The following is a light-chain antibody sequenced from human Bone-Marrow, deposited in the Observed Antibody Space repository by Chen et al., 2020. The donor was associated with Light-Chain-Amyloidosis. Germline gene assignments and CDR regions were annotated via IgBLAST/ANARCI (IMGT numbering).Light chain of an antibody. CDR1: VLPKQY. CDR2: RNT. Sequence: SSELTQPPSVSVSPGQTASISCSGHVLPKQYVYWYQQNPGQAPDLVLYRNTERPSGIPERFSGSSPGSTVTLTIRGVQAEDEADYYCQSTNSRDTSYFFGGGTKVTVL. V-gene: IGLV3-25*03. J-gene: IGLJ1*01. CDR3: QSTNSRDTSYF.